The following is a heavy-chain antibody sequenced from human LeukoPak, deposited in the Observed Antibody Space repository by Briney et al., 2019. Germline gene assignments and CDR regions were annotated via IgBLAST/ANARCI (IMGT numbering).Heavy chain of an antibody. CDR3: ARGLYYDILTGRDYYFDY. CDR1: GFTFSSYA. Sequence: GGSLRLSCAASGFTFSSYAMSWVRQAPGKGLEWVSSISSSSSYIYYADSVKGRFTISRDNAKNSLYLQMNSLRAEDTAVYYCARGLYYDILTGRDYYFDYWGQGTLVTVSS. D-gene: IGHD3-9*01. CDR2: ISSSSSYI. V-gene: IGHV3-21*01. J-gene: IGHJ4*02.